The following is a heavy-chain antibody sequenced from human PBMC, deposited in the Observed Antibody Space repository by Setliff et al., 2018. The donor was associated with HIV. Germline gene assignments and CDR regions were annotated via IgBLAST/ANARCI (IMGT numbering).Heavy chain of an antibody. CDR2: IHYSGIT. CDR3: ARYKCINFACVGFDI. CDR1: RDSINGHW. V-gene: IGHV4-59*11. J-gene: IGHJ3*02. D-gene: IGHD3-9*01. Sequence: PSETLSLTCTVSRDSINGHWWSWIRQPPGKGLEWTGSIHYSGITHYNPSLTSRLTMSVDTSKNQVSLNLTSVTAADTAVYYCARYKCINFACVGFDIWGQGTVVTVSS.